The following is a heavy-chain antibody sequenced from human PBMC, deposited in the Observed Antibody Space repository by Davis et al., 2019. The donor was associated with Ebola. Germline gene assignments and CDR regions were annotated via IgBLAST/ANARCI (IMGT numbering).Heavy chain of an antibody. CDR3: ARSYGAAPFDY. D-gene: IGHD4/OR15-4a*01. Sequence: MPSETLSPTCTVPGGSISPYYWSWIRQPPGKGLEWIGYIYYSGSTKYNLSLKGRVAISVDTSKNQFSLKLSSVTAADTAVYYCARSYGAAPFDYWGQGTLVTVSS. CDR1: GGSISPYY. CDR2: IYYSGST. J-gene: IGHJ4*02. V-gene: IGHV4-59*08.